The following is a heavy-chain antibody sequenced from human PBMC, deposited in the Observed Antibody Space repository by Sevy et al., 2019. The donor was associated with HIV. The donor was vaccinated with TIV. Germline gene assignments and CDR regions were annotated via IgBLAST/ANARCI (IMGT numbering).Heavy chain of an antibody. J-gene: IGHJ6*02. CDR2: ISAYNGNT. D-gene: IGHD3-22*01. CDR1: GYTFTSYG. Sequence: ASVKVSCKASGYTFTSYGISWVRQAPGQGLEWMGWISAYNGNTNYAQKLQGRVTMTTDTSTSTAYMELRSLRSDDTAVYYCARDNPYYDSSGYYHYYYYYGMDVWGQGTTVTVSS. V-gene: IGHV1-18*01. CDR3: ARDNPYYDSSGYYHYYYYYGMDV.